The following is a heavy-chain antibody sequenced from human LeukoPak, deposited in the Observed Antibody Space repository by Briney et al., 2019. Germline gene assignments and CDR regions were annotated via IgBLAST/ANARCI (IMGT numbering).Heavy chain of an antibody. J-gene: IGHJ3*02. CDR2: IYTGGST. CDR1: GFAVGSKY. Sequence: GGSLRLSCGASGFAVGSKYMSWVRQAPGKGLEWVSVIYTGGSTHYPDSVKGRFTISRDDSKNTVSLQMNSLRVEDTAMYYCARNLGTLATGGVALDIWGQGTMVTVAS. CDR3: ARNLGTLATGGVALDI. D-gene: IGHD1-14*01. V-gene: IGHV3-66*01.